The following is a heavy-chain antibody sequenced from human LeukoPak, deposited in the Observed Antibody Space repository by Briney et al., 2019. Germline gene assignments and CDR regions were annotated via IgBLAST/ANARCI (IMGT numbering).Heavy chain of an antibody. V-gene: IGHV4-39*07. CDR2: IYYSGSA. CDR3: ARVGRDGSYYYYYYMDV. J-gene: IGHJ6*03. D-gene: IGHD1-26*01. CDR1: GGSISSSKYY. Sequence: SETLSLTCTVSGGSISSSKYYWGWIRQPPGKGLEWIGSIYYSGSAYYNPSLKSRVTISVDTSKNQFSLKLSSVTAADTAVYYCARVGRDGSYYYYYYMDVWGKGTTVTISS.